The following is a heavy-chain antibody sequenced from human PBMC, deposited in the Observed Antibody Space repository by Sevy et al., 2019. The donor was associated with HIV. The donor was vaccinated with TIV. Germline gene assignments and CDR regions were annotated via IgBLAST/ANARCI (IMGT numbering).Heavy chain of an antibody. Sequence: GGSLRRSCAASGLTFSDYYMSWIRQAPGKGLEWLSYISSSGTTLYSADSVKGRFAISRDNAKNSRYLQMNSLRAEDTAVYFCVGRRYSYTYSWSYHFDYWGQGALVTVSS. CDR1: GLTFSDYY. CDR3: VGRRYSYTYSWSYHFDY. J-gene: IGHJ4*02. D-gene: IGHD5-18*01. CDR2: ISSSGTTL. V-gene: IGHV3-11*01.